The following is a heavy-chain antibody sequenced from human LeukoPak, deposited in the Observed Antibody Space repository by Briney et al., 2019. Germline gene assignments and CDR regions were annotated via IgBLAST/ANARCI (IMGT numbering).Heavy chain of an antibody. CDR2: TNTDGSST. J-gene: IGHJ1*01. CDR1: GFTFSSYR. V-gene: IGHV3-74*03. Sequence: GGSLRLSCAASGFTFSSYRMHWVRQAPGKGLVWVSGTNTDGSSTMYADSVKGRFTIARDNAKNTLYLQMNSLRAEDTAVYYCYGANAEHWGQGTLVTVSS. D-gene: IGHD4-23*01. CDR3: YGANAEH.